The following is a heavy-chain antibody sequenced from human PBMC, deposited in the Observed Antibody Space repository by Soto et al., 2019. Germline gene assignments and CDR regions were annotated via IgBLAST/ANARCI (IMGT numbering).Heavy chain of an antibody. J-gene: IGHJ4*02. Sequence: GPLRLSGAASVFTVSSYGMHWVRQAPGKGLEWVAVISYDGSNKYYAGSVKGRFTISRDNSKNTLYLQMNSLRAEDTAVYYCAKDLVIWSGYYTPGYWGQGTLVTVSS. CDR1: VFTVSSYG. CDR3: AKDLVIWSGYYTPGY. D-gene: IGHD3-3*01. CDR2: ISYDGSNK. V-gene: IGHV3-30*18.